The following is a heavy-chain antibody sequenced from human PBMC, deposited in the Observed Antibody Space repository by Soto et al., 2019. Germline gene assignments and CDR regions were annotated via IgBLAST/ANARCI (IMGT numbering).Heavy chain of an antibody. CDR2: IIPIFGTA. CDR3: VREKGMGYCSGGSCYDYYYGMEV. CDR1: GGTFSSYA. J-gene: IGHJ6*02. D-gene: IGHD2-15*01. V-gene: IGHV1-69*13. Sequence: SVKVSCKASGGTFSSYAISWVRQAPGQGLEWMGGIIPIFGTANYAQKFQGRVTITADESTSTAYMELSSLRSEDTAVYYCVREKGMGYCSGGSCYDYYYGMEVWGQGTTVTVSS.